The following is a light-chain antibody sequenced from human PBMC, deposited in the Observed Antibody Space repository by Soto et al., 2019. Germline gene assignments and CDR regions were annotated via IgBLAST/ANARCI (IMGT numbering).Light chain of an antibody. Sequence: QLVLTQSPSASASLGASVKLTCTLSSGHSNYVIAWHQQQPEKGPRYLMKLNSDGSHSKGDGIPDRFSGSSSGAERYLTISSLQSEDEADYYSQTWDTGIRVFGGGTKVTVL. CDR1: SGHSNYV. CDR2: LNSDGSH. J-gene: IGLJ2*01. V-gene: IGLV4-69*01. CDR3: QTWDTGIRV.